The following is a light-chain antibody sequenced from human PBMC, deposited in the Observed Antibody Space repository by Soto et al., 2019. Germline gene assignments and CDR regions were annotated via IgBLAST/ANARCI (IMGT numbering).Light chain of an antibody. V-gene: IGLV1-44*01. CDR1: SSNIGSNS. CDR2: SNN. J-gene: IGLJ2*01. Sequence: QSVLTQPPSASGTPGQRVTISCSGSSSNIGSNSVNWYQQLPGTAPKLLIYSNNQRPSGVPDRFSGSKAGTSAALAIGGRQSEEEADYYCSAWDDSLSGQGVFGGGTKVTVL. CDR3: SAWDDSLSGQGV.